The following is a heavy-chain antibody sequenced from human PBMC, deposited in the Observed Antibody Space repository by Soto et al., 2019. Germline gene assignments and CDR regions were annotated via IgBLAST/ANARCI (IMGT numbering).Heavy chain of an antibody. Sequence: SETLSLTCTVSGYSISRGYYWGWNRQPPGKGLQWIGTIYHDGTTYSNPSLNGRVTISVSTSQNRFSLTLRSVTAADTAVYYCARVPYHYARGTYRPRWFDPWGQGTLVTVSS. CDR3: ARVPYHYARGTYRPRWFDP. D-gene: IGHD3-16*02. J-gene: IGHJ5*02. CDR2: IYHDGTT. CDR1: GYSISRGYY. V-gene: IGHV4-38-2*02.